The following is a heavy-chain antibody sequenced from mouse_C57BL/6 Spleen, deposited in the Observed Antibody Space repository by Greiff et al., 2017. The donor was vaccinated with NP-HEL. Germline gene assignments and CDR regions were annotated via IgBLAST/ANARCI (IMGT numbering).Heavy chain of an antibody. V-gene: IGHV1-54*01. D-gene: IGHD2-1*01. Sequence: QVQLQQSGAELVRPGTSVKVSCKASGYAFTNYLIEWVKQRPGQGLEWIGVINPGSGGTNYNEKFKGKATLTADKSSSTAYMQLSSLTSEDSAVYFCAREGNGNYIFAYWGQGTLVTVSA. J-gene: IGHJ3*01. CDR2: INPGSGGT. CDR1: GYAFTNYL. CDR3: AREGNGNYIFAY.